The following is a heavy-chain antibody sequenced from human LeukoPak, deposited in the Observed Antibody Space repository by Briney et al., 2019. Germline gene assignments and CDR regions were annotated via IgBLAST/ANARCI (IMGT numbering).Heavy chain of an antibody. V-gene: IGHV3-30*18. J-gene: IGHJ4*02. CDR2: ISYDGSNK. CDR3: AKLLTVAGSFDY. D-gene: IGHD6-19*01. CDR1: GFTFSSYG. Sequence: GGSLRLSCAASGFTFSSYGMHWVRQAPGKGLEWVAVISYDGSNKYDADSVKGRFTISRDNSKNTLYLQMNSLRAEDTAVYYCAKLLTVAGSFDYWGQGTLVTVSS.